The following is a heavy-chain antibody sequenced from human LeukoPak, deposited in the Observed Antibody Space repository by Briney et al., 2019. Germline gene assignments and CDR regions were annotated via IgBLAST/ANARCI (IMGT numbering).Heavy chain of an antibody. CDR2: IYYSGST. D-gene: IGHD6-13*01. V-gene: IGHV4-59*01. J-gene: IGHJ4*02. Sequence: SETLSLTCTVSGGSISSYYWSWIRQPPGKGLEWIGYIYYSGSTNYNPSLKSRVTISVDTSKNQFSLKLSSVTAADTAVYYCAKSSSSQLVFDYWGQGTLVTVSS. CDR1: GGSISSYY. CDR3: AKSSSSQLVFDY.